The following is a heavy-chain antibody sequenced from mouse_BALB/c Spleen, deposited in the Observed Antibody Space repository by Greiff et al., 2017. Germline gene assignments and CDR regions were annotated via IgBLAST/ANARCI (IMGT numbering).Heavy chain of an antibody. J-gene: IGHJ3*01. CDR2: IRLKSNNYAT. D-gene: IGHD2-10*01. Sequence: EVKVVESGGGLVQPGGSMKLSCVASGFTFSNYWMNWVRQSPEKGLEWVAEIRLKSNNYATHYAESVKGRFTISRDDSKSSVYLQMNNLRAEDTGIYYCTRGDLLPHRGFAYWGQGTLVTVSA. V-gene: IGHV6-6*02. CDR3: TRGDLLPHRGFAY. CDR1: GFTFSNYW.